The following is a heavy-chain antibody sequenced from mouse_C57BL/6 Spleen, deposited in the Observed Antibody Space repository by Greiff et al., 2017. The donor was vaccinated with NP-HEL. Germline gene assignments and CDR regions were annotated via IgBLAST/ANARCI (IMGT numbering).Heavy chain of an antibody. CDR2: INPYNGGT. Sequence: EVQLQQSGPVLVKPGASVKMSCKASGYTFTDYYMNWVKQSHGKSLEWIGVINPYNGGTSYNQKFKGKATLTVDKSSSTAYMELNSLTSEDSAVYYCARWLLHYAMDYWGQGTSVTVSS. V-gene: IGHV1-19*01. J-gene: IGHJ4*01. CDR3: ARWLLHYAMDY. CDR1: GYTFTDYY. D-gene: IGHD2-3*01.